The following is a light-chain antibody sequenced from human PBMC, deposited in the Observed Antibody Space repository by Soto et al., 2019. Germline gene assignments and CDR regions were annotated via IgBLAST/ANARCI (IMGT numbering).Light chain of an antibody. CDR2: EVT. Sequence: QSALTQPPSASGSPGQSVTISCAGTSSDVGSYFYVSWYQQHPGKAPKLMIYEVTKRSSGVPDRFSGSKSGNTASLTVSGLQVEDEADYFCSIYAGDNSVIFGGGTQLTVL. V-gene: IGLV2-8*01. CDR1: SSDVGSYFY. J-gene: IGLJ2*01. CDR3: SIYAGDNSVI.